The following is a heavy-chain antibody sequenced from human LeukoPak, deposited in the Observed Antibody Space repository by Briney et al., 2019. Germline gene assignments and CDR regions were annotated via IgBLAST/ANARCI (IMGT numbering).Heavy chain of an antibody. D-gene: IGHD6-6*01. CDR1: GFTFRSYA. J-gene: IGHJ4*02. CDR3: AKLSASSSSDPNDY. V-gene: IGHV3-23*01. Sequence: GGSLRLSCAASGFTFRSYAMSWVRQAPGKGLEWVSAISGSGGSTYYADSVKGRFTISRDNSKNTLYLQMNSLRAEDTAVYYCAKLSASSSSDPNDYWGQGTLVTVSS. CDR2: ISGSGGST.